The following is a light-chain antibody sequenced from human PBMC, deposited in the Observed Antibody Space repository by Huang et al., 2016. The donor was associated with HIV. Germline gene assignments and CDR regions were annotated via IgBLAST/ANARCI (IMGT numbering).Light chain of an antibody. CDR2: GVS. Sequence: IQLTQSPTSLSASVGDRVAIACRASQAIGTYLNWFQQKPGRAPKLLISGVSSLHTGVPSRFSGSGSGTEFTLTIRGLQFDDFATYVCQQSYSALITFGQGTRLEIK. CDR3: QQSYSALIT. V-gene: IGKV1-39*01. J-gene: IGKJ5*01. CDR1: QAIGTY.